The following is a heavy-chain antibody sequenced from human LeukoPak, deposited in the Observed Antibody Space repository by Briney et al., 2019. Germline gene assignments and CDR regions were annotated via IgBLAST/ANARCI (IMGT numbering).Heavy chain of an antibody. CDR2: IFANGDIT. Sequence: GGSLRLSCSASGFTFSTYPMHWVRQAPGKGLEYVSTIFANGDITPYAASVKGRFTTSRDNSKNTLYLQMSSLRPEDTAVYYCVKSPSDGLDVWGRGATVTVSS. CDR1: GFTFSTYP. CDR3: VKSPSDGLDV. V-gene: IGHV3-64D*09. J-gene: IGHJ6*04.